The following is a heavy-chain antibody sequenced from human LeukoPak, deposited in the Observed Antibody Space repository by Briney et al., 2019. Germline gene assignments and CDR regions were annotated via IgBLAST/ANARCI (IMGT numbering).Heavy chain of an antibody. J-gene: IGHJ4*02. Sequence: SETLSLTCTVSGGSISSYYWSWIRQPPGKGLEWIGYIYYSGSTNYNPSLKSRVTISVDTSKNQFSLKLSSVTAADTAVYYCARESRGYADYWGQGTLVTVSS. CDR1: GGSISSYY. V-gene: IGHV4-59*01. CDR2: IYYSGST. CDR3: ARESRGYADY. D-gene: IGHD3-3*01.